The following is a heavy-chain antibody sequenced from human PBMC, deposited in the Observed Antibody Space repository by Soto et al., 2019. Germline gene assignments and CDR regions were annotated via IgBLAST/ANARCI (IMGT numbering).Heavy chain of an antibody. CDR2: IWYDGSNK. Sequence: QMQLVESGGGVVQPGRSLTLSCAASGFTFSSYGMHWVRQAPGKGLEWVAIIWYDGSNKYYGDSVKGRFTISRDNSKNMVYLQMSSLRADDTAVYYCARNLVWYSDLWGRGTLVTVSS. V-gene: IGHV3-33*01. D-gene: IGHD2-8*01. CDR1: GFTFSSYG. J-gene: IGHJ2*01. CDR3: ARNLVWYSDL.